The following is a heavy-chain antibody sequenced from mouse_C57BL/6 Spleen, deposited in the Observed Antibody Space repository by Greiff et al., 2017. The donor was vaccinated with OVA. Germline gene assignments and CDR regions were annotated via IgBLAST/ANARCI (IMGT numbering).Heavy chain of an antibody. V-gene: IGHV5-17*01. CDR3: ARDYGSFDD. D-gene: IGHD2-2*01. J-gene: IGHJ2*01. CDR1: GFTFSDYG. Sequence: EVKLVESGGGLVKPGGSLKLSCAASGFTFSDYGMHWVRQAPEKGLEWVAYIRSCISTINYAYTVKGRFTIARDNAKNTLFLQMTSLRSEDTAMYYCARDYGSFDDWGQGTTLTVSS. CDR2: IRSCISTI.